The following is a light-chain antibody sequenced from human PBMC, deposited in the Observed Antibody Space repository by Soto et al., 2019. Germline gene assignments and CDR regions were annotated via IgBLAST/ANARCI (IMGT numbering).Light chain of an antibody. CDR2: DAS. J-gene: IGKJ1*01. CDR3: QQYNSYWT. Sequence: DIQMTQSPSTLSASVGDRVTITCRASQSISSWLAWYQQKPGKAPKLLIYDASSLESGVPSRFSGSGSGTEFTLTISSLQPDDSATYYCQQYNSYWTFGQGTKVDNK. CDR1: QSISSW. V-gene: IGKV1-5*01.